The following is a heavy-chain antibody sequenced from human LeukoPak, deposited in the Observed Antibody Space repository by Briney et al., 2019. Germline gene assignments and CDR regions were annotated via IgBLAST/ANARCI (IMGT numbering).Heavy chain of an antibody. Sequence: TGGSLRLSCAASGIAVSGNYMSWVRQTPGKGLEWVSFISINTNTFYADSVRGRFTISRDTSKKTLLLQMNSLRDEDSAIYYCAIAQTWDGLFESWGQGTLVTVSS. D-gene: IGHD1-26*01. CDR2: ISINTNT. J-gene: IGHJ4*02. CDR3: AIAQTWDGLFES. CDR1: GIAVSGNY. V-gene: IGHV3-53*01.